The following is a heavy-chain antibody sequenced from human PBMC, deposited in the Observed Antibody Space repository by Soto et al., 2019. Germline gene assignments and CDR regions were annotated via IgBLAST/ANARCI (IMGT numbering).Heavy chain of an antibody. CDR3: ARDYYDSSGSIYYYYGMDV. J-gene: IGHJ6*02. CDR2: ISAYNGNT. V-gene: IGHV1-18*04. CDR1: GYTFTSYG. D-gene: IGHD3-22*01. Sequence: SVKVSCKASGYTFTSYGISWVRQAPGQGLEWMGWISAYNGNTNYAQKLQGRVTMTTDTSTSTAYMELRSLRSDDTAVYYCARDYYDSSGSIYYYYGMDVWGQGTTVTVSS.